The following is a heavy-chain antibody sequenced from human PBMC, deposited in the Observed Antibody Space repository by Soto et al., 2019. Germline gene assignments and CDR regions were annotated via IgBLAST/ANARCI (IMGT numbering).Heavy chain of an antibody. V-gene: IGHV3-11*01. CDR1: GFTFSDYY. Sequence: GGSLRLSCAASGFTFSDYYMSWIRQAPGKGLEWVSYISSSGSTIYYAGSVKGRFTISRDNAKNSLYLQMNSLRAEDTAVYYCARDLNPYYDILTGYSPQGYFDYWGQGTLVTVSS. CDR3: ARDLNPYYDILTGYSPQGYFDY. D-gene: IGHD3-9*01. J-gene: IGHJ4*02. CDR2: ISSSGSTI.